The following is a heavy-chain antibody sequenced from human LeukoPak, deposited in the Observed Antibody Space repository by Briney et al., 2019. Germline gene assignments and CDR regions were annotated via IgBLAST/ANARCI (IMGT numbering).Heavy chain of an antibody. V-gene: IGHV3-21*01. CDR1: GFTFDTYR. J-gene: IGHJ4*02. Sequence: GGSLRLSCAASGFTFDTYRMNWVRQAPGKGLEWVSSISASGSYIYYADSLKGRFTISRDNTKNSLFLQMNSLRAEDTAVYYCARDSLGTTASDYWGQGTLVTVSS. CDR2: ISASGSYI. CDR3: ARDSLGTTASDY. D-gene: IGHD1-1*01.